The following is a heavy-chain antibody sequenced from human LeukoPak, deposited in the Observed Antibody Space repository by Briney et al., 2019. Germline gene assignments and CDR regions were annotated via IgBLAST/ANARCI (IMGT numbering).Heavy chain of an antibody. D-gene: IGHD3-3*01. CDR2: IYHSGST. V-gene: IGHV4-59*12. CDR1: GGSISSYH. J-gene: IGHJ4*02. CDR3: ARGYANYDFSY. Sequence: SETLSLTCTVSGGSISSYHWSWIRQPPGKGLEWIGYIYHSGSTYYNPSLKSRVTISVDRSKNQFSLKLSSVTAADTAVYYCARGYANYDFSYWGQGTLVTVSS.